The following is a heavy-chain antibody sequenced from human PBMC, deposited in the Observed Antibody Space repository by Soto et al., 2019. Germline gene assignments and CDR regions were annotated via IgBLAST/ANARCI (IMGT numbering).Heavy chain of an antibody. V-gene: IGHV1-18*01. CDR3: ARGRYGDY. D-gene: IGHD1-1*01. Sequence: QVHLVQSGAEVKKPGAAVKVSCKGSGYGFTTYGSTWVRQAPGQGLELMAWISAHNGNTNYAQKCLGRVTVTRDTSTSTAYMELRSLRSDDTAVYYCARGRYGDYWGQGALVTVSS. J-gene: IGHJ4*02. CDR2: ISAHNGNT. CDR1: GYGFTTYG.